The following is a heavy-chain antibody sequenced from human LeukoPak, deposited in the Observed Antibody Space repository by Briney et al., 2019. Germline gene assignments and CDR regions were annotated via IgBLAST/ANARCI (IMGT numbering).Heavy chain of an antibody. Sequence: EGSLRLSCAASGFTSSSYSMNWVRQAPGKGLEWVSSISSSSSYIYYADSVKGRFTISRDNAKNSLYLQMNSLRAEDTAVYYCAIVRWFGELLNYWGQGTLVTVSS. CDR1: GFTSSSYS. CDR2: ISSSSSYI. CDR3: AIVRWFGELLNY. V-gene: IGHV3-21*01. D-gene: IGHD3-10*01. J-gene: IGHJ4*02.